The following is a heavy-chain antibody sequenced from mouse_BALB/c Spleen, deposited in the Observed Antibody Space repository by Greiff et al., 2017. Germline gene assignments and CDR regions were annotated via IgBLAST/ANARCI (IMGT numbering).Heavy chain of an antibody. D-gene: IGHD2-4*01. CDR1: GFSLTSYG. V-gene: IGHV2-9*02. CDR3: ARVPMISYAMDY. CDR2: IWAGGST. Sequence: VQGVESGPGLVAPSQSLSITCTVSGFSLTSYGVHWVRQPPGKGLEWLGVIWAGGSTNYNSALMSRLSISKDNSKSQVFLKMNSLQTDDTAMYYCARVPMISYAMDYWGQGTSVTVSS. J-gene: IGHJ4*01.